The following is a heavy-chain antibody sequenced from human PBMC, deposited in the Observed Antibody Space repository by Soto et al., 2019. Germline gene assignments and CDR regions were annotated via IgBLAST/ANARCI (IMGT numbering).Heavy chain of an antibody. CDR2: IGSSGITR. D-gene: IGHD6-25*01. CDR1: GFTFSSFT. CDR3: ARCGSSGEHRDPLGSKGAFDV. J-gene: IGHJ3*01. V-gene: IGHV3-48*02. Sequence: EVQLVESGGGLVQPGGSLRLSCAASGFTFSSFTMNWVRQAPGKGLEWVSYIGSSGITRYHADSVKGRFTVSRDNAKNSLYLQINNLTDEDTALYYFARCGSSGEHRDPLGSKGAFDVLGQGTMVTVSP.